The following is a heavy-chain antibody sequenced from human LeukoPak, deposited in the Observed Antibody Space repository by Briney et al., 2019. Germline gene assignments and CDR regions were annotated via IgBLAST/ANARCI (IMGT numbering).Heavy chain of an antibody. J-gene: IGHJ6*04. Sequence: GGSLRLSCAASGFTFSSYSMNWVRQAPGKGLEWVSSISSSSSYIHYADSVKGRFTISRDNAKNSLYLQMNSLRAEDTAVYYCARDKAIVVVPAAMYYYYGMDVWGKGTTVTVSS. V-gene: IGHV3-21*01. D-gene: IGHD2-2*01. CDR2: ISSSSSYI. CDR1: GFTFSSYS. CDR3: ARDKAIVVVPAAMYYYYGMDV.